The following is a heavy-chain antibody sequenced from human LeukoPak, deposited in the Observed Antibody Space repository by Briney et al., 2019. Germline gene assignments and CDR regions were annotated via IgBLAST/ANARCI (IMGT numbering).Heavy chain of an antibody. J-gene: IGHJ5*02. CDR1: GFTLSSYL. CDR3: AKGGDTSCHGCWFDL. D-gene: IGHD2-2*01. Sequence: GGSLRLSCAASGFTLSSYLMTWVRQAPGKGLEWVSTISRSGDSTYYEDSVKGRFTISRDNSKNTLYLQMNSLRAEDTAVYYCAKGGDTSCHGCWFDLWGQGTLVTVSS. CDR2: ISRSGDST. V-gene: IGHV3-23*01.